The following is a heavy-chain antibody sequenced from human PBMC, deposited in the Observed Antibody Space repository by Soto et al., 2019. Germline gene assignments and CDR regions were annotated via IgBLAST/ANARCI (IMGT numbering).Heavy chain of an antibody. Sequence: SETLSLTCTVSGGSVSSGSYYWSWSRQPPGKGLEWIGYIYYSGSTNYNPSLKSRVTISVDTSKNQFALKLSSVTAAGTAVYYCARFLSPSYGSGGRCYFEVNYFDYWGQGTLVTVSS. D-gene: IGHD2-15*01. J-gene: IGHJ4*02. CDR2: IYYSGST. CDR3: ARFLSPSYGSGGRCYFEVNYFDY. CDR1: GGSVSSGSYY. V-gene: IGHV4-61*01.